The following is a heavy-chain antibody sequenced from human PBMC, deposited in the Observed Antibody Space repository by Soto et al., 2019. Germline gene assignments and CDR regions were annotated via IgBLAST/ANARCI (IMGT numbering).Heavy chain of an antibody. J-gene: IGHJ6*02. CDR3: ARSRVTIFGVVITGYYYYYYGMDV. CDR2: IKQDGSEK. V-gene: IGHV3-7*03. CDR1: GFTFSSYW. Sequence: XGSLRLSCAAAGFTFSSYWMSWVRQAPGKGLEWVANIKQDGSEKYYVDSVKGRFTISRDNAKNSLYLQMNSLRAEDTAVYYCARSRVTIFGVVITGYYYYYYGMDVWGQGTTVTVSS. D-gene: IGHD3-3*01.